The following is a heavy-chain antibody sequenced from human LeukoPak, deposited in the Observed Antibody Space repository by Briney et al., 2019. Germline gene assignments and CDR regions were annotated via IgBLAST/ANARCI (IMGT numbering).Heavy chain of an antibody. CDR1: GYTFTGYY. CDR2: INPNSGGT. CDR3: ARDGLRYFDWFHNWFDP. V-gene: IGHV1-2*02. D-gene: IGHD3-9*01. Sequence: ASVKVSCKASGYTFTGYYIHWVRQAPGQGLEWMGWINPNSGGTNYAQKFQGRVTMTRDTSISTAYMELSRLRSDDTAVYYCARDGLRYFDWFHNWFDPWGQGTLVTVSS. J-gene: IGHJ5*02.